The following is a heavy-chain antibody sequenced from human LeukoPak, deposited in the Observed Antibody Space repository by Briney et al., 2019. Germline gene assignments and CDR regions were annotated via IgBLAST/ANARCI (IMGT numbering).Heavy chain of an antibody. CDR3: ARDHELLWFGELFGWFDP. V-gene: IGHV1-2*02. CDR2: INPNSGGT. Sequence: GASVKVSCKASGYTFSNYGITWVRQAPGQGLEWMGWINPNSGGTNYAQKFQGRVTMTRDTSISTAYMELSRLRSDDTAVYYCARDHELLWFGELFGWFDPWGQGTLVTVSS. CDR1: GYTFSNYG. J-gene: IGHJ5*02. D-gene: IGHD3-10*01.